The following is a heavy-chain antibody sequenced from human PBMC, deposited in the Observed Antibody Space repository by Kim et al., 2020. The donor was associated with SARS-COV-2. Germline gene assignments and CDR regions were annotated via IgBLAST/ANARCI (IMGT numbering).Heavy chain of an antibody. CDR3: ARVSGSYLYYFDY. Sequence: SETMSLTCTVSGGSISSYYWSWIRQPPGKGLEWIGYIYYSGSTNYNPSLKSRVTISVDTYKNQFSLKLSSVTAADTAVYYCARVSGSYLYYFDYWGQGTLVTVSS. J-gene: IGHJ4*02. V-gene: IGHV4-59*13. CDR2: IYYSGST. D-gene: IGHD1-26*01. CDR1: GGSISSYY.